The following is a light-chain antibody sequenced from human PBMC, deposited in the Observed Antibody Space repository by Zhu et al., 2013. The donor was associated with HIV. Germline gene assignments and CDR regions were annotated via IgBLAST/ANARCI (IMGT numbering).Light chain of an antibody. CDR3: QQYDRSPLT. Sequence: EIVLRQSPGTLSLSPGDRATLSCRASQSVRGDFLAWYQQKPGQAPRVVIYGASSRATGIPDRFSGSGSGTDFTLSISRLEPEDFAVYYCQQYDRSPLTFGGGTTVEIK. J-gene: IGKJ4*01. V-gene: IGKV3-20*01. CDR2: GAS. CDR1: QSVRGDF.